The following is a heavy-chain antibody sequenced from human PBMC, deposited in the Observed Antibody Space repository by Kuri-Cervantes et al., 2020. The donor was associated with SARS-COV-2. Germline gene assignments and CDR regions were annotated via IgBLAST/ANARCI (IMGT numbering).Heavy chain of an antibody. CDR2: ISSSSSYI. D-gene: IGHD3-22*01. Sequence: GESLKISCAASGFTFSSYSMNWVRQAPGKGLEWVSSISSSSSYIYYADSAKGRFTISRDNAKNSLYLQMNSLRAEDTAVYYCARAGYYYDSSGYPFDYWGQGTLVTVSS. J-gene: IGHJ4*02. V-gene: IGHV3-21*01. CDR3: ARAGYYYDSSGYPFDY. CDR1: GFTFSSYS.